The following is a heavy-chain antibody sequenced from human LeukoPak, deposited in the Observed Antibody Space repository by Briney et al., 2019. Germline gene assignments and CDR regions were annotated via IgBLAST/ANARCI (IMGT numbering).Heavy chain of an antibody. CDR2: ISYDGSNK. CDR1: GFTFSSYA. CDR3: ARDRSGYELWFDP. V-gene: IGHV3-30*04. Sequence: GRSLRLSCAASGFTFSSYAMHWVRQAPGKGLEWVAVISYDGSNKYYADSVKGRFTISRDNSKNTLYLQMNSLRAEDTAVYHCARDRSGYELWFDPWGQGTLVTVSS. J-gene: IGHJ5*02. D-gene: IGHD5-12*01.